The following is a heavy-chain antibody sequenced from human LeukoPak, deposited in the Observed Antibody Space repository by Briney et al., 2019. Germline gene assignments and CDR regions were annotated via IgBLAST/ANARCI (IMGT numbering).Heavy chain of an antibody. D-gene: IGHD3-22*01. J-gene: IGHJ4*02. Sequence: ASVKVSCKASGYTFTGYYMHWVRQAPGQGLEWMGWISAYNGNTNYAQKLQGRVTMTTDTSTSTAYMELRSLRSDDTAVYYCARVGNYYDSSGYFYWGQGTLVTVSS. CDR1: GYTFTGYY. CDR2: ISAYNGNT. CDR3: ARVGNYYDSSGYFY. V-gene: IGHV1-18*04.